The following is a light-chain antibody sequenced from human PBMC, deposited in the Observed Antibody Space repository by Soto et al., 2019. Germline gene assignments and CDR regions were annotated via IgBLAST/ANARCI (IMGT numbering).Light chain of an antibody. Sequence: DVQMTQSLSTLSASVGDGVAITARASQSISSSLAWYQQKPGKAPNLLIYKASSLESGVPSRFSGSGSGTEFTLTITSLQPDDFATYYCQQYYRYPPAFGPGTNVDIK. CDR3: QQYYRYPPA. CDR2: KAS. CDR1: QSISSS. V-gene: IGKV1-5*03. J-gene: IGKJ3*01.